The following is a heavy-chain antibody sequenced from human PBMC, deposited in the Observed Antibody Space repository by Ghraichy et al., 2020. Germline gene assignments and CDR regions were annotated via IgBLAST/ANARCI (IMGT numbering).Heavy chain of an antibody. CDR1: GFTVRNTY. V-gene: IGHV3-53*01. J-gene: IGHJ4*02. CDR2: IYNDGTT. Sequence: GGSLRLSCAASGFTVRNTYMNWVRQAPGKGLEWVSLIYNDGTTSYADSVKGRFTISKDNSKNTVYLQMNSLRAEETAVYYCVREYWGEYYCGQGTLVTVSS. CDR3: VREYWGEYY. D-gene: IGHD3-16*01.